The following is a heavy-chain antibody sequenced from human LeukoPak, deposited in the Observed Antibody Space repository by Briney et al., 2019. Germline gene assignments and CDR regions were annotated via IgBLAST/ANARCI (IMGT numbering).Heavy chain of an antibody. D-gene: IGHD1-26*01. Sequence: SETLSLTCTVSGGSISSSPYYWGWIRQTPGKGLEWIGSMHYSGTTYYNPSLKSRVTISVDTSKNQFSLRLISVTAADTAVYYCARNDRGRPAGNWGQRILVTVSS. V-gene: IGHV4-39*01. CDR2: MHYSGTT. CDR3: ARNDRGRPAGN. CDR1: GGSISSSPYY. J-gene: IGHJ4*02.